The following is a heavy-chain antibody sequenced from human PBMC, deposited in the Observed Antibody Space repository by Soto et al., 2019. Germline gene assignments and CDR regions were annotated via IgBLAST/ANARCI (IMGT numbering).Heavy chain of an antibody. CDR1: GFNFTYNA. D-gene: IGHD3-9*01. Sequence: QEQLVESGGGVVRPGKSLRLSCEASGFNFTYNAMHWVRQAPGKGLEWVAVISFNGRKKFYARSVKGRFTISRDNSKNTLSMQINNLRPGDAVVYYCARDWLRRDDILTPSGNFNLWGQGTLVTAS. CDR3: ARDWLRRDDILTPSGNFNL. V-gene: IGHV3-30*04. CDR2: ISFNGRKK. J-gene: IGHJ2*01.